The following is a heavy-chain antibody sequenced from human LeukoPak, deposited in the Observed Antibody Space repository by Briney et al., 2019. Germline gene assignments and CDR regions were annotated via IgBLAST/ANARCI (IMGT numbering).Heavy chain of an antibody. CDR3: ARDSGLDAFDI. D-gene: IGHD3-10*01. Sequence: GGSLRLSCAASGFTVSNNYMTWVRQAPGKGLDWVSIIYAGGTTYYADSVKGRFIISRDNSKNTLYLQMNSLSAEDTAVYYCARDSGLDAFDIWGQGTTVTVSS. V-gene: IGHV3-53*01. CDR1: GFTVSNNY. CDR2: IYAGGTT. J-gene: IGHJ3*02.